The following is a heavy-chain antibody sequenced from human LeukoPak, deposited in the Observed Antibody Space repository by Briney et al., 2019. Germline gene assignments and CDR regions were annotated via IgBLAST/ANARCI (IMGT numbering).Heavy chain of an antibody. Sequence: GGSLRLSCAASGFTFSSYAMSWVRQAPGKGLEWVSAISGSGVSTYYADSVKGRFTISRDNSKSTLNLQMNSLRAEDTAVYYCARRSNLSPPRYWGQGTLVTVSS. CDR1: GFTFSSYA. CDR3: ARRSNLSPPRY. V-gene: IGHV3-23*01. J-gene: IGHJ4*02. D-gene: IGHD1-7*01. CDR2: ISGSGVST.